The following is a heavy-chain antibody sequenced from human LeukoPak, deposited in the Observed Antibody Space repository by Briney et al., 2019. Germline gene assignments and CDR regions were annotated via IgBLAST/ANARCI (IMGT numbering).Heavy chain of an antibody. Sequence: SETLSLTCTVSGGSISSSSYYWGWIRQPPGKGLEWIGSIYYSGSTYYNPSLKSRVTISVDTSKNQFSLKLSSVTAADTAVYYCARVDTAMVFDYWGQGTLVTVSS. D-gene: IGHD5-18*01. CDR1: GGSISSSSYY. CDR3: ARVDTAMVFDY. CDR2: IYYSGST. J-gene: IGHJ4*02. V-gene: IGHV4-39*07.